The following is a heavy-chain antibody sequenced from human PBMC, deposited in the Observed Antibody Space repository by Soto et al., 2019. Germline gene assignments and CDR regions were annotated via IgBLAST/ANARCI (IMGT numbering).Heavy chain of an antibody. CDR3: ARDRHIVVVTAIPDASDI. CDR2: IWYDGSNK. CDR1: GFTFSNYG. D-gene: IGHD2-21*02. V-gene: IGHV3-33*01. Sequence: QVQLVESGGGVVQPGRSLRVSCAASGFTFSNYGMHWVRQVPGKGLEWVAVIWYDGSNKYYADSVKGRFTISRDNSKNTLYLQMNSLRAEDTAVYYCARDRHIVVVTAIPDASDIWGQGTMVTVSS. J-gene: IGHJ3*02.